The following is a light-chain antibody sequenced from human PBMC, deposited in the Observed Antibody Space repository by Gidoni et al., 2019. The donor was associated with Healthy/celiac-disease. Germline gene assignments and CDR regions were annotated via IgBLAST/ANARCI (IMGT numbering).Light chain of an antibody. J-gene: IGKJ1*01. CDR2: DAS. CDR1: QSVSSY. CDR3: QQRSNWPWT. Sequence: EMVLKQTPATLSLSPGERATLSCRASQSVSSYLAWYQQKPGQAPRLLIYDASKRATGIPARFSGSGSGTDFTLTISSLEPEDFAVYYCQQRSNWPWTFGQXTKVEIK. V-gene: IGKV3-11*01.